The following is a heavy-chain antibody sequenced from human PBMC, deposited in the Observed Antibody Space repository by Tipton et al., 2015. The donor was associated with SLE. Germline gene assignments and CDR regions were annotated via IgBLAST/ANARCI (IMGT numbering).Heavy chain of an antibody. CDR1: GGSISSYY. V-gene: IGHV4-59*08. Sequence: SLTCTVSGGSISSYYWSWIRQPPGKGLEWIGYIYYSGSTNYNPSLKSRVTISVDTSKNQFSLKLSSVTAADTAVYYCARTSQGFLGFWGQGTLVPVSS. J-gene: IGHJ4*02. CDR2: IYYSGST. CDR3: ARTSQGFLGF.